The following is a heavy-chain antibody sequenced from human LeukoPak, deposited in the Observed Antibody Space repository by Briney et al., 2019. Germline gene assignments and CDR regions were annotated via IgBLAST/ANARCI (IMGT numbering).Heavy chain of an antibody. CDR3: ARDRLRGSYYNSVYFQH. V-gene: IGHV1-69*06. D-gene: IGHD1-26*01. Sequence: GASVKVSCKASGGTFSSYAISWVRQAPGQGLEWMGGIIPIFGTANYAQKFQGRVTITADKSTSTAYMELRSLRSDDTAVYYCARDRLRGSYYNSVYFQHWGQGTLVTVSS. CDR1: GGTFSSYA. J-gene: IGHJ1*01. CDR2: IIPIFGTA.